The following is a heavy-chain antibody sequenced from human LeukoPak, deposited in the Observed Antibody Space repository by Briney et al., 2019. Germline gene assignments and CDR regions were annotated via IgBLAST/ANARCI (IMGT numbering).Heavy chain of an antibody. V-gene: IGHV3-74*01. D-gene: IGHD6-13*01. CDR3: ASESIAAAGEFDY. CDR1: GFTFSSYW. Sequence: PGGSLRLSCAASGFTFSSYWMHWVRQAPGKGLMWVSRINSDGSSTSYADSVKGRFTISRDNAKNTLYLQMNSLRAEDTAVYYCASESIAAAGEFDYWGQGTLVTVSS. J-gene: IGHJ4*02. CDR2: INSDGSST.